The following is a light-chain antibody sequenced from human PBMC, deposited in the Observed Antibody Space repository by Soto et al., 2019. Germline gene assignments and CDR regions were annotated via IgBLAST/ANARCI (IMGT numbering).Light chain of an antibody. CDR3: CSYAGSSTYVV. V-gene: IGLV2-23*02. J-gene: IGLJ2*01. CDR2: EVS. CDR1: SSDVGSYNL. Sequence: QYALTQPASVSGSPGQSITISCTGTSSDVGSYNLVSWYQQHPGKAPKLMIYEVSKRPSGVSNRFSGSKSGNTASLTISGPQAEDEADYYCCSYAGSSTYVVFGGGTKLTVL.